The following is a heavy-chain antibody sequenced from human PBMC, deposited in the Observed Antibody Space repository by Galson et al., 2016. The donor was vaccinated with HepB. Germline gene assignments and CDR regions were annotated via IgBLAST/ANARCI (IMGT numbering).Heavy chain of an antibody. CDR1: GFSLTTNGVG. D-gene: IGHD2-2*01. J-gene: IGHJ6*02. Sequence: PALVKPTQTLTLTCTFSGFSLTTNGVGVAWIRQPPGKALEWLALIYWDDDKRYSPSLKSRLTLSKDTSKNQVVLTMTNIDPVDTATYFCAHTFQLYRGCNFYGMDVWGQGTTVTVSS. CDR3: AHTFQLYRGCNFYGMDV. CDR2: IYWDDDK. V-gene: IGHV2-5*02.